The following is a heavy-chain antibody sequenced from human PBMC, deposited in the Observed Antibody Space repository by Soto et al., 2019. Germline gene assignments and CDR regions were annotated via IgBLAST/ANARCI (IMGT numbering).Heavy chain of an antibody. D-gene: IGHD5-12*01. Sequence: ESGGGSVPPGASARLSCLTSGFMFDNYAMSWVRQSPARGLEWVAAISGSGHATYYTQSVRGRFIISRDKSKKAVFLQMNNLRTEDTAIYYCARGRYFDASGGCANYGGLGPLVTVSP. V-gene: IGHV3-23*01. CDR1: GFMFDNYA. CDR3: ARGRYFDASGGCANY. J-gene: IGHJ4*02. CDR2: ISGSGHAT.